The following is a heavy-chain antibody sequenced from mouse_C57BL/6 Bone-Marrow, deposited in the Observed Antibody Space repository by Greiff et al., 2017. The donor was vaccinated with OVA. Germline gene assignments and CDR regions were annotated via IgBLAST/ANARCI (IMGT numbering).Heavy chain of an antibody. CDR1: GYSITSGYY. V-gene: IGHV3-6*01. J-gene: IGHJ2*01. D-gene: IGHD2-1*01. Sequence: EVHLVESGPGLVKPSQSLSLTCSVTGYSITSGYYWNWIRQFPGNKLEWMGYISYDGSNNYNPSLKNRISITRDTSKNQFFLKLNSVTTEDTATYYCARCYGNYDYWGQGTTLTVSS. CDR2: ISYDGSN. CDR3: ARCYGNYDY.